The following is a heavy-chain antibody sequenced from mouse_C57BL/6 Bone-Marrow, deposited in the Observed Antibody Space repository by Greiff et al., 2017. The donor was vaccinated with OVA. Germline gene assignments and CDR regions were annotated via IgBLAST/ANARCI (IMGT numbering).Heavy chain of an antibody. Sequence: QVQLQQSGPELVKPGASVKLSCKASGYTFTSYDINWVKQRPGQGLEWIGWIYPRDGSTKYNEKFKGKATLTVDTSSSTAYMELHSLRSEDSAVYYCARDYGSSYGYWYFDVWGTGTTVTVSS. CDR2: IYPRDGST. CDR1: GYTFTSYD. CDR3: ARDYGSSYGYWYFDV. V-gene: IGHV1-85*01. J-gene: IGHJ1*03. D-gene: IGHD1-1*01.